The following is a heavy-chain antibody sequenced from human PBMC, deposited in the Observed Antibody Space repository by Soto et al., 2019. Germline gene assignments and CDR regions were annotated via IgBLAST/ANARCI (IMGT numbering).Heavy chain of an antibody. V-gene: IGHV4-31*03. CDR1: GGSISSGGYY. D-gene: IGHD3-9*01. J-gene: IGHJ6*02. Sequence: SETLSLTCTVSGGSISSGGYYGSWIRQHPGKGLEWIGYIYYSGSTYYNPSLKSRVTISVDTSKNQFSLKLSSVTAADTAVYYCARDLARDYDILTGYYKNNGMDVWGQGTTVTVSS. CDR3: ARDLARDYDILTGYYKNNGMDV. CDR2: IYYSGST.